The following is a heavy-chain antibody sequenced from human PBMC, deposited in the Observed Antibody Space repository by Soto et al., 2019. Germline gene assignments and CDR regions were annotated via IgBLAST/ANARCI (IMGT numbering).Heavy chain of an antibody. CDR2: ISYDGSNK. CDR1: GFTFSNYA. D-gene: IGHD3-10*01. CDR3: ARDQGGDIDY. Sequence: QVQLVESGGGVVQPGRSLRLSCAASGFTFSNYAMHWVRQAPGKGLEWVAVISYDGSNKYYADSVKGRFTLSRDNSRNTLSLQMNSLRAEDTVVYYCARDQGGDIDYWGQGTLVTVSS. V-gene: IGHV3-30-3*01. J-gene: IGHJ4*02.